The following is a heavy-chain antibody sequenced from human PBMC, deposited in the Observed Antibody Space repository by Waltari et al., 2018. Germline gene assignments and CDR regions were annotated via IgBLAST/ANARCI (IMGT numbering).Heavy chain of an antibody. D-gene: IGHD2-15*01. CDR2: SYYSGSP. V-gene: IGHV4-39*01. CDR3: ATHSANHDYHYYAMDV. Sequence: QLQLQESGPGLVKPSETLSLTCIVSGGSIISTTYYWGWIRQPPGKGLEWIGSSYYSGSPNYHPSLRRLVTISVDTSKNRFSLKVSSVTAADTALYYCATHSANHDYHYYAMDVWGLGTTVTVAS. CDR1: GGSIISTTYY. J-gene: IGHJ6*02.